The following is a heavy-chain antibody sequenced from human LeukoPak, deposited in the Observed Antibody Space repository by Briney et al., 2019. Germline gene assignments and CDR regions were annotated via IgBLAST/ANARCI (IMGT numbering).Heavy chain of an antibody. D-gene: IGHD2-21*02. CDR2: ISGSGGST. CDR3: ARALGFKFPVKFPVTAIGAFDY. J-gene: IGHJ4*02. V-gene: IGHV3-23*01. CDR1: GFTFSSYA. Sequence: GGSLRLSCAASGFTFSSYAMSWVRQAPGKGLEWVSAISGSGGSTYYADSAKGRFTISRDNSKNTLYLQMNSLRAEDTAVYYCARALGFKFPVKFPVTAIGAFDYWGQGTLVTVSS.